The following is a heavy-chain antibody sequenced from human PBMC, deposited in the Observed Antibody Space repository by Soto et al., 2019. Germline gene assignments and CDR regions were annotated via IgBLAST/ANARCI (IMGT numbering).Heavy chain of an antibody. V-gene: IGHV3-30*18. D-gene: IGHD6-19*01. Sequence: LRLSCAASGFTFSSYGMHWVRQAPGKELECVAVISYDGSNKYYADSVKGRFTISRDNSKNTRYLQMNSLRAEDKAVYYCAQDGSATHSSRSSDNCFDP. CDR3: AQDGSATHSSRSSDNCFDP. CDR2: ISYDGSNK. J-gene: IGHJ5*02. CDR1: GFTFSSYG.